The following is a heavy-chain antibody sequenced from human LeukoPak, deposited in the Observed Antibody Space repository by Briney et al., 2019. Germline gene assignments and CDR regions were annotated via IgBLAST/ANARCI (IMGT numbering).Heavy chain of an antibody. V-gene: IGHV4-59*01. J-gene: IGHJ4*02. CDR2: IYYSGRN. Sequence: SETLSLTCTVSGGSISTYYWSWIRQPPGKGLEWIGYIYYSGRNNYNPSLKSRVTISVDTSKNQFSLKLSSVTTADTALYYCARDSRSYYDTSAYYGTFDYWGQGTLVTVSS. CDR1: GGSISTYY. D-gene: IGHD3-22*01. CDR3: ARDSRSYYDTSAYYGTFDY.